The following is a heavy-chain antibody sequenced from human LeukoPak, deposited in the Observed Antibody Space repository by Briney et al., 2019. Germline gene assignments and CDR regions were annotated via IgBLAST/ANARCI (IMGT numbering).Heavy chain of an antibody. CDR3: ARGATSLPRVHLDGSGYKKVLDQNAFDI. J-gene: IGHJ3*02. Sequence: KPGGSLRLSCAAFEFIFSSYKMNWVRQAPGKGLEWVASISRNGDYIFYADSVKGQFTISRDNAKSSVFLQMNNLRAEDTAVYYCARGATSLPRVHLDGSGYKKVLDQNAFDIWGQGTMVTVSS. CDR1: EFIFSSYK. CDR2: ISRNGDYI. D-gene: IGHD3-22*01. V-gene: IGHV3-21*01.